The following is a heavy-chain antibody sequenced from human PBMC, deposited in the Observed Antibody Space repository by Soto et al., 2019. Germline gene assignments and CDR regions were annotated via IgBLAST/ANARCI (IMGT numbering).Heavy chain of an antibody. D-gene: IGHD1-26*01. CDR1: GFTFSSYA. J-gene: IGHJ4*02. Sequence: EVQLLESGGGLEQPGGSLRLSCAASGFTFSSYAMSWVRQAPGKGLEWVSAISGSGSSTYYADSVKGRFTISRDNSKNTLYLQMNSLRAEDSAVYYCAKPPHSGEFDYWGQGTLVTVSS. CDR3: AKPPHSGEFDY. V-gene: IGHV3-23*01. CDR2: ISGSGSST.